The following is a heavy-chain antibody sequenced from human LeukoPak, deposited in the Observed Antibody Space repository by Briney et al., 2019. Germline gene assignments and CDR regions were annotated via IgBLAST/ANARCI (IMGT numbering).Heavy chain of an antibody. J-gene: IGHJ3*02. CDR1: GYTFTGYY. Sequence: SVKVSCKASGYTFTGYYMHWVRQAPGQGLEWMGGIIPIFGTANYAQKFQGRVTITADKSTSTAYMELSSLRSEDTAVYYCARGASSGYIADAFDIWGQGTMVTVSS. CDR2: IIPIFGTA. V-gene: IGHV1-69*06. CDR3: ARGASSGYIADAFDI. D-gene: IGHD3-22*01.